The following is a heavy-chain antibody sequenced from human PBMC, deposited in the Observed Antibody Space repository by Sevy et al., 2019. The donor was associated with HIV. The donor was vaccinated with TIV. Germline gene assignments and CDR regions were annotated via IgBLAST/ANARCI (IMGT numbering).Heavy chain of an antibody. CDR3: ARGESSSSPDVVTAISWFDP. V-gene: IGHV4-59*12. CDR1: GGSISSYY. CDR2: IYYSGST. D-gene: IGHD2-21*02. Sequence: SETLSLTCTVSGGSISSYYWSWIRQPPGKGLEWIGYIYYSGSTNYNPSLKSRVTISVDTSKNQFSLKLSSVTAADTAVYYCARGESSSSPDVVTAISWFDPWGQGTLVTVSS. J-gene: IGHJ5*02.